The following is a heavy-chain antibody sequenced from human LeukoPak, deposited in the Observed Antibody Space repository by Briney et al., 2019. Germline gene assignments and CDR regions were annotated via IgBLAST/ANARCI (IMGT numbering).Heavy chain of an antibody. CDR1: GGSISSYY. J-gene: IGHJ3*02. Sequence: PSETLSLTCTVSGGSISSYYWSWIRQPPGKGLEWIGYIYYSGSTNYNPSLKSRVTISVDTSKNQFSLKLSSVTAADTAVYYCARASEWELLHDAFDIWGQGTMVTVSS. D-gene: IGHD1-26*01. CDR3: ARASEWELLHDAFDI. CDR2: IYYSGST. V-gene: IGHV4-59*08.